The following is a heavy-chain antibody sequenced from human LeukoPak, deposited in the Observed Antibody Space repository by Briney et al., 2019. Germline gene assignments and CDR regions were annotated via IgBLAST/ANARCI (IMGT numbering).Heavy chain of an antibody. CDR1: GFTFSSYA. D-gene: IGHD3-10*01. J-gene: IGHJ3*02. CDR2: ISYDGSNK. Sequence: PGGSLRLSCAASGFTFSSYAMHWVRQAPGKGLEWVAVISYDGSNKYYADSVKGRFTISRDDSKNTLYLQMNSLRTEDTAVYYCAKDWVNYYGSGTPRGHAFDIWGQGTMVTVSS. CDR3: AKDWVNYYGSGTPRGHAFDI. V-gene: IGHV3-30-3*01.